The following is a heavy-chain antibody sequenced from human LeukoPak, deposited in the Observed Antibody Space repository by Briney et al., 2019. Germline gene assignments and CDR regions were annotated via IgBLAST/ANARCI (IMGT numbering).Heavy chain of an antibody. CDR1: GFTFSNYW. Sequence: PGGSLRLSCAASGFTFSNYWMHWVRQAPGEGQELVSRINSDGSITTYADSVKGRFTISRDNAENTLYLQMNSLRAEDTAVYYCARDRDGYAIFDYWGQGTLVTVSS. CDR2: INSDGSIT. J-gene: IGHJ4*02. D-gene: IGHD5-24*01. CDR3: ARDRDGYAIFDY. V-gene: IGHV3-74*01.